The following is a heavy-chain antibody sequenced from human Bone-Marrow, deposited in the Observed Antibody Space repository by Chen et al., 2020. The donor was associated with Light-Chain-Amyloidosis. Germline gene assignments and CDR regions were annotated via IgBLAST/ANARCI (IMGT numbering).Heavy chain of an antibody. D-gene: IGHD3-22*01. V-gene: IGHV1-69*06. CDR2: ITPLFGTP. Sequence: QVQLVQSGAEVKKPGSSVKVSCKASGGTFSNYAISWIRQAPGQRLEWIGGITPLFGTPNDAQKFQGRVTITADKITSTVYVELRSLKHEDTAVYYCARGPGDTSGYFYLYWGQGTPITVSS. J-gene: IGHJ4*02. CDR1: GGTFSNYA. CDR3: ARGPGDTSGYFYLY.